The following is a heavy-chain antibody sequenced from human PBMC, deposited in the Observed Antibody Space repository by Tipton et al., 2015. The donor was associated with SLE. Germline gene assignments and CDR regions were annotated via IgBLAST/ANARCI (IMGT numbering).Heavy chain of an antibody. CDR3: ARGESDYYGSGSPWSWFDP. Sequence: SLTCAVNGGSSSGYYWSWIRQPPGKGLEWIGEINHSGSTNYNPSLKSRVTISVDTSKNQFSLKLSSVTAADTAVYYCARGESDYYGSGSPWSWFDPWGQGTLVTVSS. V-gene: IGHV4-34*01. J-gene: IGHJ5*02. CDR2: INHSGST. CDR1: GGSSSGYY. D-gene: IGHD3-10*01.